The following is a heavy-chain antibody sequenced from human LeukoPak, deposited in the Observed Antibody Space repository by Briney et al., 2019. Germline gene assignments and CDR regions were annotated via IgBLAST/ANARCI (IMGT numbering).Heavy chain of an antibody. CDR1: GDSVSSNSAA. D-gene: IGHD3-22*01. J-gene: IGHJ4*02. V-gene: IGHV6-1*01. CDR2: TYYRSKWYN. Sequence: SQTLSLTCAISGDSVSSNSAAWNWLRQSPSRGLEWLGRTYYRSKWYNDYAVSVKSRITINPDTSKNQFSLQLNSVTPEDTAVYYCARAVMVGYYYDSSGYLRTSSFDYWGQGTLVTVSS. CDR3: ARAVMVGYYYDSSGYLRTSSFDY.